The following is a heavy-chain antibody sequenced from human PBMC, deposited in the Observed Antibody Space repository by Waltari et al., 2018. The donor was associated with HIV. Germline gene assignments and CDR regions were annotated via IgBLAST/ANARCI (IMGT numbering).Heavy chain of an antibody. CDR1: GFIFDDYG. CDR2: IDWRGDTT. V-gene: IGHV3-20*04. Sequence: EVQLVESGGRVVRPGGSLRLSCAASGFIFDDYGMIWVRQAPGKGRGCIFGIDWRGDTTRYGDSVKGRFTISRDNAKSSLYLQMNSLRVEDTALYYCARDGNVLSGGYNWFDPWGQGTLVIVSS. J-gene: IGHJ5*02. D-gene: IGHD1-1*01. CDR3: ARDGNVLSGGYNWFDP.